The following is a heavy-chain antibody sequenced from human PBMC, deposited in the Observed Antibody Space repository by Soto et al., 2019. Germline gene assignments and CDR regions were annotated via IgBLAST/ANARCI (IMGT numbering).Heavy chain of an antibody. Sequence: QVQLVQSGGEVKKPGASVKVSCKASGYTFTNYGISWVRQAPGQGLEWMGWINVYNGNTKYAQKVQDRFTMNTATPTSTAYMELRRLRSDDTAVYYCARGVGSGSYYNQYNWFDPWGQGTLVTVSS. CDR3: ARGVGSGSYYNQYNWFDP. CDR2: INVYNGNT. V-gene: IGHV1-18*01. J-gene: IGHJ5*02. D-gene: IGHD3-10*01. CDR1: GYTFTNYG.